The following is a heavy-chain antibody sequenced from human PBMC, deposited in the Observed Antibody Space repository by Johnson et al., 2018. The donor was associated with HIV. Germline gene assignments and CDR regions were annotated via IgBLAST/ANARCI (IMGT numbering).Heavy chain of an antibody. V-gene: IGHV3-23*04. CDR1: GFTFSSYA. CDR3: ARGDEMATILGGDAFDI. Sequence: EVQLVESGGVVVQPGGSLRLSCAASGFTFSSYAMSWVRQAPGKGLECVSGISAGGGSTYYADSVKGRFTISRDNSQNTLYLQMNSLRTEDTAVYDCARGDEMATILGGDAFDIWGQGTMVTVSS. CDR2: ISAGGGST. J-gene: IGHJ3*02. D-gene: IGHD5-24*01.